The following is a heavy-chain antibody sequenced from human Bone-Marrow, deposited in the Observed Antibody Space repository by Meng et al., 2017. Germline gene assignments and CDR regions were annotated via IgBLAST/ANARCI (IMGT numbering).Heavy chain of an antibody. CDR2: IRSKANSYAT. CDR3: TRDTYYYDSSGYYYFGY. Sequence: GESLKISCAASGFTFSGSAMHWVRQASGKGLECVGRIRSKANSYATAYAASVKGRFTISRDDSKNTAYLQMNSLKTEDTAVYYCTRDTYYYDSSGYYYFGYCGQGILVVASS. V-gene: IGHV3-73*01. J-gene: IGHJ4*02. CDR1: GFTFSGSA. D-gene: IGHD3-22*01.